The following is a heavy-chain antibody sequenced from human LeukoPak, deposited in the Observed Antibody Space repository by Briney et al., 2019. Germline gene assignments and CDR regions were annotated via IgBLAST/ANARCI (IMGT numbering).Heavy chain of an antibody. CDR3: ARESYGSGSRDDAFDI. CDR2: ISSSSSYI. J-gene: IGHJ3*02. CDR1: GFTFSSYS. D-gene: IGHD3-10*01. V-gene: IGHV3-21*01. Sequence: GGSLRLSCAASGFTFSSYSMNWVRQAPGKGLEWVSSISSSSSYIYYADSVKGRFTISRDNAKSSLYLQMNSLRAEDTAVYYCARESYGSGSRDDAFDIWGQGTMVTVSS.